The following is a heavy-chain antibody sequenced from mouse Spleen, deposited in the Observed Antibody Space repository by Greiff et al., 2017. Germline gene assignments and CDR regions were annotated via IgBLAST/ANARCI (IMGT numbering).Heavy chain of an antibody. Sequence: QVHLKQPGAELVKPGASVKMSCKASGYTFTSYNMHWVKQTPGQGLEWIGAIYPGNGDTSYNQKFKGKATLTADKSSSTAYMQLSSLTSEDSAVYYCARGNSPGYFDVWGAGTTVTVSS. CDR3: ARGNSPGYFDV. V-gene: IGHV1-12*01. CDR1: GYTFTSYN. J-gene: IGHJ1*01. CDR2: IYPGNGDT.